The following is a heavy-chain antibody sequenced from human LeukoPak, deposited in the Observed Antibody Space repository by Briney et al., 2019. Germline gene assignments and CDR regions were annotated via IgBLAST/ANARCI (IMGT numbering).Heavy chain of an antibody. CDR1: GGSISSYY. CDR3: ARGKLSVAGLMDV. V-gene: IGHV4-34*01. Sequence: SETLSLTCTVSGGSISSYYWSWIRQPPGKGLEWIGEINHSGSTNYNPSLKSRVTISVDTSKNQFSLKLSSVTAADTAVYYCARGKLSVAGLMDVWGKGTTVTVSS. CDR2: INHSGST. D-gene: IGHD6-19*01. J-gene: IGHJ6*03.